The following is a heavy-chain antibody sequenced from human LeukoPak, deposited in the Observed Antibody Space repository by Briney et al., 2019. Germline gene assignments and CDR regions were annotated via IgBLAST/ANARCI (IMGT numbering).Heavy chain of an antibody. CDR2: IIPIFGTA. Sequence: GASVKLSCYASGGTFSSYAISWVRQAPGQGLEWMGGIIPIFGTANYAQKFQGRVTITTDESTSTAYMELSSLRPEDTAVYYCARGKPGGADRGYYYYYYMDVWGKGTTVTVSS. CDR3: ARGKPGGADRGYYYYYYMDV. D-gene: IGHD2-21*01. V-gene: IGHV1-69*05. CDR1: GGTFSSYA. J-gene: IGHJ6*03.